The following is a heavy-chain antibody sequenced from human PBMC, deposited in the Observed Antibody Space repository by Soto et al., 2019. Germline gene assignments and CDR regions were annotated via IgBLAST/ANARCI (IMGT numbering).Heavy chain of an antibody. J-gene: IGHJ5*02. CDR1: GYTFSSQY. CDR2: INPSGGST. Sequence: ASVKVSCKASGYTFSSQYMNWVRQAPGQGLEWMGIINPSGGSTSSAQKFQGRLTLTRDISTSTFYMELSSLRSEDTAVYYCARDGDCSGGSCSTSYWFDPWGQGTLVTVSS. V-gene: IGHV1-46*01. CDR3: ARDGDCSGGSCSTSYWFDP. D-gene: IGHD2-15*01.